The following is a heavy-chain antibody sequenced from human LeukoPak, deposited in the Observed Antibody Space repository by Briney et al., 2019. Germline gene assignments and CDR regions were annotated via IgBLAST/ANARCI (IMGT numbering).Heavy chain of an antibody. Sequence: PSETLSLTCTVSGGSIRTNLSYCGWIRQPPGKGLEWIGSMFYSGNTFYNPSLKSRVPISADASKNQFSLQLSSVTAADTAVYYCARHTLVTAISTFNWFDLWGQGILVTVSS. CDR3: ARHTLVTAISTFNWFDL. CDR2: MFYSGNT. J-gene: IGHJ5*02. CDR1: GGSIRTNLSY. V-gene: IGHV4-39*01. D-gene: IGHD2-21*02.